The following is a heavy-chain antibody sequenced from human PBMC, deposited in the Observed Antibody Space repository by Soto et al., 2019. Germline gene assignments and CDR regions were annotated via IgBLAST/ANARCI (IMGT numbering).Heavy chain of an antibody. CDR3: ARAVAGPIYYFDY. Sequence: QVQLVQSGAEEKKPGASVKVSCKASGYTFTSYAMHWVRQAPGHRLEWMGWINAGNGNTKYSQKFQGRVTITRDTSASTGYMELSSLRSEDTAVYYCARAVAGPIYYFDYWGQGTLVTVSS. D-gene: IGHD6-19*01. CDR1: GYTFTSYA. V-gene: IGHV1-3*05. J-gene: IGHJ4*02. CDR2: INAGNGNT.